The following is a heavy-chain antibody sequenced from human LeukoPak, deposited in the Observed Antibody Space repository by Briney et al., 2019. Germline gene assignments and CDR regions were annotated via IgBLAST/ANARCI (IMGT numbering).Heavy chain of an antibody. D-gene: IGHD2-2*02. J-gene: IGHJ4*02. CDR2: IYTSGST. CDR3: ARGPVVPAAIDY. CDR1: GGAIKSHY. V-gene: IGHV4-4*07. Sequence: SETLSLTCTVSGGAIKSHYWSWIPQPAGKGLEWIVRIYTSGSTNYNPSLKSRVTMSVDTSKNQFSLKLSSVTAADTAVYYCARGPVVPAAIDYWGQGTLATVSS.